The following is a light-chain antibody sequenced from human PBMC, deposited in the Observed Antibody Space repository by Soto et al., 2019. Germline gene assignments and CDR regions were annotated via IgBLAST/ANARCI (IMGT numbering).Light chain of an antibody. Sequence: QSVLAQPPSVSGAPGQRVTISCSGRSSNIGAGYGVHWYQQLPGTAPKLLVYDNNNRPSGVPDRFSGSKSGTSASLAITGLQAEDEADYYCQSYDSSLSALYVFGTGTKLTVL. J-gene: IGLJ1*01. V-gene: IGLV1-40*01. CDR3: QSYDSSLSALYV. CDR2: DNN. CDR1: SSNIGAGYG.